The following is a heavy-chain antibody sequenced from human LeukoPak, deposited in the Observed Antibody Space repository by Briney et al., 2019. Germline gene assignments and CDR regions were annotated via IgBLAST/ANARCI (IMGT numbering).Heavy chain of an antibody. D-gene: IGHD1-26*01. V-gene: IGHV3-21*01. Sequence: GGSLGLSCAASGFTFSSYSMNWVRQAPGKGREWVSSISSSSSYIYYADSLKGRFTISRDNAKNSLYLQMNSLRAEDTAVYYCARDSRRYSGLHNWFDPWGRGTLVTVSS. CDR2: ISSSSSYI. CDR1: GFTFSSYS. CDR3: ARDSRRYSGLHNWFDP. J-gene: IGHJ5*02.